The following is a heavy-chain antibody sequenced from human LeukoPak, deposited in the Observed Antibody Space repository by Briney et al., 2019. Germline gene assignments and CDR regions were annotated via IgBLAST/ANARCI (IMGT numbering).Heavy chain of an antibody. CDR3: AREWAHVFDI. V-gene: IGHV4-31*03. Sequence: PSETLSLTCTVSGGSISSGGYHWSWIRQHPGKGLEWIGYIYYSGSIYYSPSLKSRVTISVDTSENQLSLKLSSVTAADTAVYYCAREWAHVFDIWGQGTIVTVSS. CDR1: GGSISSGGYH. J-gene: IGHJ3*02. CDR2: IYYSGSI. D-gene: IGHD1-26*01.